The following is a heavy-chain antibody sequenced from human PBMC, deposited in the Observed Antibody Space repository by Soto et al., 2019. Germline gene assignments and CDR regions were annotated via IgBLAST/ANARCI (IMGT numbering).Heavy chain of an antibody. Sequence: GGSLRLSCAASGFTFSSYWMHWVRQAPEKGLVWVSRINSDGSITNYADAVKGRFTISRDNVKNTLYLQMNSLRAEDTAVYYCVRYPRSVGGSYRPDYWGQGTLVTVSS. D-gene: IGHD3-16*02. V-gene: IGHV3-74*01. J-gene: IGHJ4*02. CDR2: INSDGSIT. CDR1: GFTFSSYW. CDR3: VRYPRSVGGSYRPDY.